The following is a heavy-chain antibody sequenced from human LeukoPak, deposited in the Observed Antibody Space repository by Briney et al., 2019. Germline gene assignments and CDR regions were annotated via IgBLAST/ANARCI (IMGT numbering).Heavy chain of an antibody. Sequence: GASVKVSCKASGYTFTGYYMHWVRQAPGQGLEWMGWINPNSGGTNYAQKFQGRVTMTRDTSISTAYMELSRLRSDDTAVYYCARDPGYSYGSSKNYFDYWGQGTLVTVSS. CDR3: ARDPGYSYGSSKNYFDY. D-gene: IGHD5-18*01. CDR1: GYTFTGYY. J-gene: IGHJ4*02. V-gene: IGHV1-2*02. CDR2: INPNSGGT.